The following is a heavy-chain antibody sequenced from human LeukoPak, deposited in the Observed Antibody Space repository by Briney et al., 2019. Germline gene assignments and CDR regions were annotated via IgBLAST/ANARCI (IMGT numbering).Heavy chain of an antibody. CDR2: LFFGGST. D-gene: IGHD6-19*01. J-gene: IGHJ4*02. Sequence: NASETLSLTCTVSGASISTFYWSWIRQPPGKGLEWIGYLFFGGSTNCNPSLKSRVTISSDTSKNQLSLKLTSVTAADTAVYYCARAGGGWSFDYLGQGTLVTVSS. V-gene: IGHV4-59*01. CDR3: ARAGGGWSFDY. CDR1: GASISTFY.